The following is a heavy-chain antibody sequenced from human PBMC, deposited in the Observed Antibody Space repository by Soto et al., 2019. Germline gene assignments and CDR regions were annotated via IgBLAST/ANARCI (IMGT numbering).Heavy chain of an antibody. J-gene: IGHJ4*02. CDR2: IYYSGST. V-gene: IGHV4-59*08. Sequence: SETLSLTCTVSGGSISSYYWSWIRQPPGKGLEWIGYIYYSGSTNYNPSIKSRVTISVDTSKNQISLKLSSVTAADTAVYYCARGGSMVRGVSSVADEYYFDYWGQGTLVTVS. CDR3: ARGGSMVRGVSSVADEYYFDY. D-gene: IGHD3-10*01. CDR1: GGSISSYY.